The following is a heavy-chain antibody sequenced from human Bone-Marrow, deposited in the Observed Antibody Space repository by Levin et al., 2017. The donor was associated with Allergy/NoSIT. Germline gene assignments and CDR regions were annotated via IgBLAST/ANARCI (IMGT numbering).Heavy chain of an antibody. CDR2: IIPIFGTA. Sequence: AASVKVSCKASGGTFSSYAISWVRQAPGQGLEWMGGIIPIFGTANYAQKFQGRVTITADESTSTAYMELSSLRSEDTAVYYCARTGVVPAPYYYYGMDVWGQGTTVTVSS. J-gene: IGHJ6*02. CDR1: GGTFSSYA. D-gene: IGHD2-2*01. CDR3: ARTGVVPAPYYYYGMDV. V-gene: IGHV1-69*13.